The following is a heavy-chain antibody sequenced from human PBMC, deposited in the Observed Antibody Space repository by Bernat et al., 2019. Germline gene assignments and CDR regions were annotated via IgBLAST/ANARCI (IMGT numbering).Heavy chain of an antibody. Sequence: QVQLVESGGGVVQPGRSLRLSCAASGFTFSSYGMHWVRQAPGKGLEWVAVIWYDGSNKYYADSVKGRFTISRDNSKNTLYLQMNSLRAEDTSVYYCARYTAMVTYYYYMDVWGKGTTVTVSS. CDR2: IWYDGSNK. CDR3: ARYTAMVTYYYYMDV. D-gene: IGHD5-18*01. V-gene: IGHV3-33*01. J-gene: IGHJ6*03. CDR1: GFTFSSYG.